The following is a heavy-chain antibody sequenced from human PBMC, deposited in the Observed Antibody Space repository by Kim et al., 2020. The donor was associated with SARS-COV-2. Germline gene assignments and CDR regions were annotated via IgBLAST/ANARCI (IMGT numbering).Heavy chain of an antibody. V-gene: IGHV4-39*01. CDR2: IFYTGTT. Sequence: SETLSLTCTVSGASISITTYYWVWIRQPPGKGLEWIGSIFYTGTTYYNPSLKSRVTISVDPSKNQFFLRLNSVTAADTAMYYCATNRDRCPSSWFDPCG. J-gene: IGHJ5*02. CDR3: ATNRDRCPSSWFDP. D-gene: IGHD2-8*01. CDR1: GASISITTYY.